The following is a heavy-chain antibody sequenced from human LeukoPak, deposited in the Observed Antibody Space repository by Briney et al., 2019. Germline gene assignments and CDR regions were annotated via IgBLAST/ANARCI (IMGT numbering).Heavy chain of an antibody. CDR1: GLTFSNYV. J-gene: IGHJ4*02. D-gene: IGHD2-2*01. CDR3: ARGPAGDYYFDS. V-gene: IGHV3-23*01. Sequence: PSGGSLRLSCAASGLTFSNYVMSWVRQAPGKGLEWVSGISGSGGSTYYADSVKGRFTISRDNSKNTLFLQMNSLRAEDTAVYSCARGPAGDYYFDSWGQGTLVTVSS. CDR2: ISGSGGST.